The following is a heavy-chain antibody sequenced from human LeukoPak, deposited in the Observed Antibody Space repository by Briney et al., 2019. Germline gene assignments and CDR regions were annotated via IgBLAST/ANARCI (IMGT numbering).Heavy chain of an antibody. CDR3: ARERYDSSGINWFDP. D-gene: IGHD3-22*01. J-gene: IGHJ5*02. V-gene: IGHV4-59*01. Sequence: PSETLSLTCTVSGDSISSYYWSWIRQPPGKGLEWIGCIYYSGSTNYNSSLKSRVTISVDTSKNQFSLKLSSVTAADTAVYYCARERYDSSGINWFDPWGQGTLVTVSS. CDR1: GDSISSYY. CDR2: IYYSGST.